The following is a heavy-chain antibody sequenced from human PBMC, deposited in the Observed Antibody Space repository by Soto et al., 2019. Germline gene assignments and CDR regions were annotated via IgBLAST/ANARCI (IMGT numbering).Heavy chain of an antibody. CDR2: ISHDGSNK. CDR1: GFTFNDYA. CDR3: AKGPRKQTVYDAFDI. Sequence: GGSLRLSCAASGFTFNDYAMHWVRQAPGKGLEWLAVISHDGSNKFFADSVKGRFSISRDNSKNTLDLQMNSLRTEDTALYYCAKGPRKQTVYDAFDIWGQGTMVTVSS. J-gene: IGHJ3*02. V-gene: IGHV3-30*18. D-gene: IGHD4-4*01.